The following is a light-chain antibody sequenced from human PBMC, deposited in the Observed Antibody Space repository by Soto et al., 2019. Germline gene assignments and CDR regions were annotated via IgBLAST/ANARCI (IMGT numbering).Light chain of an antibody. Sequence: IVFTQSPGTLSLSPGERATLSCRASQSVSSSSLAWYQHKPGQAPRLLIFGTSSRATGIPDRFSGSGSGTDFTLTISRLEPEDFAVYYCQQYGGSSTFGQGTKVDNK. V-gene: IGKV3-20*01. CDR1: QSVSSSS. J-gene: IGKJ1*01. CDR3: QQYGGSST. CDR2: GTS.